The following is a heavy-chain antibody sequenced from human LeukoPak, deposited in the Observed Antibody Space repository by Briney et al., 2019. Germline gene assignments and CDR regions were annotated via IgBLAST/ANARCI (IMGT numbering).Heavy chain of an antibody. D-gene: IGHD5-18*01. CDR2: IYSGGIT. CDR3: AGDLGYNYGLDY. Sequence: GGSLRLSCAASGFHLSNNYMSWVRQAPGKGLECVSVIYSGGITYYADSVKGRSIISRDSSKNTLYLQMNSLRAEDTAVYYCAGDLGYNYGLDYWGQGALVTVSS. J-gene: IGHJ4*02. V-gene: IGHV3-53*01. CDR1: GFHLSNNY.